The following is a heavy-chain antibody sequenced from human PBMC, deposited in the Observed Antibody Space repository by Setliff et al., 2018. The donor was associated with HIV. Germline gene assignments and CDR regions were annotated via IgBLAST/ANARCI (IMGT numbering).Heavy chain of an antibody. J-gene: IGHJ4*02. CDR1: GFTFSTYW. CDR3: ARDYTFWSGHPYYFDY. D-gene: IGHD3-3*01. Sequence: PGGSLRLSCAASGFTFSTYWMIWVRQAPGKGLEWVAKIKQDGSEEYYVDSVKGRFTISRDNAKNSLYLQMHSLRVEDTAIYYCARDYTFWSGHPYYFDYWGQGTLVTVS. CDR2: IKQDGSEE. V-gene: IGHV3-7*01.